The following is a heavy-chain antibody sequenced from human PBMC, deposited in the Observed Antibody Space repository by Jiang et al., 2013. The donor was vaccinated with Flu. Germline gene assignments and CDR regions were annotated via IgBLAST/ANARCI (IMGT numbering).Heavy chain of an antibody. D-gene: IGHD3-22*01. J-gene: IGHJ6*02. CDR1: GFTFSSYW. V-gene: IGHV3-74*01. Sequence: RLSCAASGFTFSSYWMHWVRQAPGKGLVWVSRINSDGSSTSYADSVKGRFTISRDNAKNTLYLQMNSLRAEDTAVYYCARGLRYYDSSGYQGRYYYYGMDVWGQGTTVTVSS. CDR2: INSDGSST. CDR3: ARGLRYYDSSGYQGRYYYYGMDV.